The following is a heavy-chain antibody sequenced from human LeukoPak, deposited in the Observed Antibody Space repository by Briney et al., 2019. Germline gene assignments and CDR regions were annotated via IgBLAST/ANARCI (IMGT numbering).Heavy chain of an antibody. CDR3: ARDCMITFGGVIAYNWFDP. J-gene: IGHJ5*02. Sequence: SETLSLTCTVSGGSISSSSYYWGWIRQPPGKGLEWTGSIYYSGSTYYNPSLKSRVTMSVDTSKNQFSLKLSSVTATDTALYYCARDCMITFGGVIAYNWFDPWGQGTLVTVSS. CDR1: GGSISSSSYY. D-gene: IGHD3-16*02. V-gene: IGHV4-39*02. CDR2: IYYSGST.